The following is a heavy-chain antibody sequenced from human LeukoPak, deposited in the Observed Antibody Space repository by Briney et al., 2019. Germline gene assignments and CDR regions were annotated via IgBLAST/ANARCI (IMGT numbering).Heavy chain of an antibody. CDR2: IWYDGSNK. CDR3: ARDANYYGSGSDAFDI. J-gene: IGHJ3*02. D-gene: IGHD3-10*01. Sequence: QPGRSLRLSCAASGFTFSSYGMHWVRQAPGKGLEWVAVIWYDGSNKYYADSVKGRFTISRDNSKNTLYLQMNSLRAEDTAAYYCARDANYYGSGSDAFDIWGQGTMVTVSS. CDR1: GFTFSSYG. V-gene: IGHV3-33*01.